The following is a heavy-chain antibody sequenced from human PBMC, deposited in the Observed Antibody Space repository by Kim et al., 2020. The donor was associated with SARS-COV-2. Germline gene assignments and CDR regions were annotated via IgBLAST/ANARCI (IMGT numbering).Heavy chain of an antibody. Sequence: SETLSLTCTVSGGSISSYYWSWIRQPPGKGLEWIGYIYYSGSTNYNPSLNSRVTISVDTSKNQFSLKRSSVTAADTAVYYCARASYCSSTSCSSESGAFDIWGQGTMVTVSS. CDR1: GGSISSYY. CDR2: IYYSGST. CDR3: ARASYCSSTSCSSESGAFDI. V-gene: IGHV4-59*01. D-gene: IGHD2-2*01. J-gene: IGHJ3*02.